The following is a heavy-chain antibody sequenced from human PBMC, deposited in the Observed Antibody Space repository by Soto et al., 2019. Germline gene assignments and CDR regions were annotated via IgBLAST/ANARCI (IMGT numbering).Heavy chain of an antibody. CDR3: AKGSPRRTVPTRETATVTSY. V-gene: IGHV3-30*18. D-gene: IGHD4-4*01. Sequence: PGGSLRLSCAASGFTFSSYGMHWVRQAPGKGLEWVAVISYDGSNKYYADSVKGRFTISRDNSKNTLYLQMNSLRAEDTAVYYCAKGSPRRTVPTRETATVTSYWGQGTLVTVSS. J-gene: IGHJ4*02. CDR2: ISYDGSNK. CDR1: GFTFSSYG.